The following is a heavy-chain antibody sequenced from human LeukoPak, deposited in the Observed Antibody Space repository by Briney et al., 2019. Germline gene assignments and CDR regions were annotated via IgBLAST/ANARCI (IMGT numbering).Heavy chain of an antibody. D-gene: IGHD3-22*01. V-gene: IGHV1-2*02. Sequence: GASVKVSCKASGYTFTGYYMHWVRQAPGQGLEWMGWTNPNSGGTNYAQKFQGRVTMTRDTSISTAYMELSRLRSDDTAVYYCARDSSGYYLRDFDYWGQGTLVTVSS. CDR2: TNPNSGGT. CDR1: GYTFTGYY. J-gene: IGHJ4*02. CDR3: ARDSSGYYLRDFDY.